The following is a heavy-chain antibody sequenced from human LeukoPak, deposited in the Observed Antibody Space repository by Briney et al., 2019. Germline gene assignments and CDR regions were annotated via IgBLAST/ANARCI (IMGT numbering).Heavy chain of an antibody. D-gene: IGHD1-26*01. CDR1: KFAFSSYA. CDR3: GKNRYSGSLSPFDI. J-gene: IGHJ3*02. Sequence: PGGSLRLSCAASKFAFSSYAMSWVRQAPGKGLEWVSAISGGGGNTCYADSVKGRFTISRDNSKNTLYLQMNSLRAEDTAVCYCGKNRYSGSLSPFDIWGQGTMVTVSS. V-gene: IGHV3-23*01. CDR2: ISGGGGNT.